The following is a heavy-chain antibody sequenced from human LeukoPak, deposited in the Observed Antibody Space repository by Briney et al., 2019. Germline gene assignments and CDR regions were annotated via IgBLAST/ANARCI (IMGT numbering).Heavy chain of an antibody. CDR3: ARHPTLTSGGNFDY. J-gene: IGHJ4*02. CDR2: MYSTGNT. V-gene: IGHV4-39*01. D-gene: IGHD3-16*01. Sequence: SETLSLTCTVSGGSIYRSYYYWGWIRQPPGKGLEWIGSMYSTGNTYCNPSLQSRVAISVDTSKNQFSLRLSSVIAADTAVYYRARHPTLTSGGNFDYWGQGTLVTVSS. CDR1: GGSIYRSYYY.